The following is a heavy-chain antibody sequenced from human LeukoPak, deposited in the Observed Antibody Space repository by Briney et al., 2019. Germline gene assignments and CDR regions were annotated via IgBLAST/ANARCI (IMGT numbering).Heavy chain of an antibody. CDR2: IRYDGSNK. Sequence: GGSLGLSCAASGFTFSSYGMHWVRQAPGKGLEWVAFIRYDGSNKYYADSVKGRFTISRDNSKNTLYLQMNSLRAEDTAVYYCAKSRSGYYQLAFDIWGQGTMVTVSS. CDR1: GFTFSSYG. CDR3: AKSRSGYYQLAFDI. V-gene: IGHV3-30*02. D-gene: IGHD3-22*01. J-gene: IGHJ3*02.